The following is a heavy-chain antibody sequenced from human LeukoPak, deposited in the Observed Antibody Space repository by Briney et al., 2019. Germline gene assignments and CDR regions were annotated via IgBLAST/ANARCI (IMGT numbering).Heavy chain of an antibody. CDR2: ISSSSGAI. J-gene: IGHJ4*02. D-gene: IGHD4-17*01. CDR3: ARISDTVTTPFDY. V-gene: IGHV3-48*01. Sequence: PGGSLRLSCAASGFTFNSYSMNWVRQAPGKGLEWVSYISSSSGAICYADSVKGRFTISRDNAKNSLYLQMNSLRPEDTAVYYCARISDTVTTPFDYWGQGTLVTVSS. CDR1: GFTFNSYS.